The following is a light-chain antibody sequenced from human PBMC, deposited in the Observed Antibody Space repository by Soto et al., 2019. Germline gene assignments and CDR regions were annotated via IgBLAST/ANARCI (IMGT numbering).Light chain of an antibody. V-gene: IGLV2-14*01. CDR2: DVN. Sequence: QSALTQPASVSGSPGQSITISCTGTSSDVGGYNLVSWYQQYPDKAPKLMIFDVNTRPSGVSNRFSGSKSGNTASLTISGLQAEDEADYYCSSYISSSTLPSVFGTGTKLTVL. CDR3: SSYISSSTLPSV. CDR1: SSDVGGYNL. J-gene: IGLJ1*01.